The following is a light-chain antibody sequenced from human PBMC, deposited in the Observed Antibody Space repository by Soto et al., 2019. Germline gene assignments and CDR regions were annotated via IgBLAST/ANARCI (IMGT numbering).Light chain of an antibody. CDR2: AAS. Sequence: DIQMTQSPSSLSASVGDRVTITWRASRGISNYLAWYQQKPGKVPKVLIYAASTLPSGVPSRFSGSGSGTEFTLTISSLQPEDGATYYCQNYNTPPLTFGRGTKVEIK. CDR3: QNYNTPPLT. CDR1: RGISNY. J-gene: IGKJ1*01. V-gene: IGKV1-27*01.